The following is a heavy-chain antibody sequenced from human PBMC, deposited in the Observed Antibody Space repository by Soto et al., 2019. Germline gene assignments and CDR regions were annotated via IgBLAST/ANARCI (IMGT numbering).Heavy chain of an antibody. J-gene: IGHJ4*02. CDR2: INPKSGAT. CDR1: GYTFINYY. D-gene: IGHD5-18*01. V-gene: IGHV1-2*02. Sequence: QVQLVQSGAEVKKPGASVKVSCKASGYTFINYYIHWVRQAPGQRLEWMGWINPKSGATHYTPTFQGRVTMTGDTSINTAYMELTWLTSDYTAVYYCARVVETAAVPIDCWGQGTQVTVSS. CDR3: ARVVETAAVPIDC.